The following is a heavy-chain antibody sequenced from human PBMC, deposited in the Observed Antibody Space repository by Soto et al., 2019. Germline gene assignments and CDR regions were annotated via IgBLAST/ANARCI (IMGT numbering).Heavy chain of an antibody. Sequence: PSATLSLTCTVSGGSISSYYWSWIRQPPGRGLEWMVYIYYSGSTNYNPSLKSRVTISVDTSKNQFSLKLSSVTAADTAVYYCARGTGSSTDRHYYFDYWGQGTLVTVS. V-gene: IGHV4-59*01. CDR2: IYYSGST. CDR3: ARGTGSSTDRHYYFDY. J-gene: IGHJ4*02. CDR1: GGSISSYY. D-gene: IGHD6-13*01.